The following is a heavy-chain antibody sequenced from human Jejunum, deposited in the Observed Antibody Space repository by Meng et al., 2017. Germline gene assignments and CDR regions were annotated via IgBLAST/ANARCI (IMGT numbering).Heavy chain of an antibody. Sequence: ELQLVESGGGPVKPGGSLRLSCAASGFMFSVYGMNWVRQAPGQGLEWLSYISSSRTYIYYAESVRGRFTVSRDNAQNSLFLQMNSLTAEDTAVYYCARLGDGDCSGGSCNWFDTWGQGTLVTVSS. CDR3: ARLGDGDCSGGSCNWFDT. CDR2: ISSSRTYI. D-gene: IGHD2-15*01. J-gene: IGHJ5*02. V-gene: IGHV3-21*01. CDR1: GFMFSVYG.